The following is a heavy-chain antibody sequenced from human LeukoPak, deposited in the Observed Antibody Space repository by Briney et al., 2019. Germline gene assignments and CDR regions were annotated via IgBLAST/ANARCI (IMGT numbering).Heavy chain of an antibody. V-gene: IGHV3-15*01. CDR1: GFTFSDAW. CDR3: AYQGSCEHCFDY. J-gene: IGHJ4*02. D-gene: IGHD3-3*02. CDR2: IKSKTDGGTT. Sequence: PGGSLRLSCAASGFTFSDAWMSWVRQAPGKGLEWVGRIKSKTDGGTTDYAAPVKGRFTISRDDSENTLYLQMNSLKTDDTAVYYCAYQGSCEHCFDYWGQGTLVTVSS.